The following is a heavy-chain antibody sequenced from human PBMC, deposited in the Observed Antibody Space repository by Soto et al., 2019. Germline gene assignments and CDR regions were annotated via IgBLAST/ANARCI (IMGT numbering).Heavy chain of an antibody. J-gene: IGHJ3*02. D-gene: IGHD3-22*01. CDR2: ISNDGSNK. CDR1: TLTVSLYG. Sequence: GGSLRLSCAASTLTVSLYGIQWVRQAPGKGLDWVAFISNDGSNKYYADSVKGRFTISRDNSKNTLYLQMNSLRAEDTAVYYCAKGPWLFGQNAFAIWGQGTMVTVSS. V-gene: IGHV3-30*18. CDR3: AKGPWLFGQNAFAI.